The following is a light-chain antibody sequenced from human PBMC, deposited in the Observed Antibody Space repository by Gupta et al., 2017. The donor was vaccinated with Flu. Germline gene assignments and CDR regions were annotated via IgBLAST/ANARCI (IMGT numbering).Light chain of an antibody. J-gene: IGKJ2*01. Sequence: SSLSASVGDRVTITCRASQRISTYLNWYQQKPGKAPKLLISAAASLQSGVPSRFRGSGSGTEFTLTITSLQPEDFATYSCQQSYSAPSRTFGQGTKVGIK. CDR2: AAA. V-gene: IGKV1-39*01. CDR1: QRISTY. CDR3: QQSYSAPSRT.